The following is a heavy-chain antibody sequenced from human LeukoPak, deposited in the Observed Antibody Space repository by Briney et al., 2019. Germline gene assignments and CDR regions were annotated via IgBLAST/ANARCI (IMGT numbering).Heavy chain of an antibody. CDR1: GFTFSSYA. CDR2: ISGSGGST. V-gene: IGHV3-23*01. Sequence: PGGSLRLSCAASGFTFSSYAMSWVRQAPGKGLEWVSAISGSGGSTYYADSVKGRFTISRDNSKNTLYLQMNSLRAEDTAVYYSAKGPEYSYGLDYFDYWGQGTLVTVSS. J-gene: IGHJ4*02. D-gene: IGHD5-18*01. CDR3: AKGPEYSYGLDYFDY.